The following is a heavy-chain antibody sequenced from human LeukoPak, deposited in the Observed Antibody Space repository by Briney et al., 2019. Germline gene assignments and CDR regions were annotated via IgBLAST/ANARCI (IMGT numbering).Heavy chain of an antibody. CDR2: ITSTSSYI. CDR1: GFIFSTYD. CDR3: ARYVGPNIAVAGSDY. V-gene: IGHV3-21*01. D-gene: IGHD6-19*01. Sequence: GGSQRLSCSASGFIFSTYDMNWVRQAPGKGLEWVTSITSTSSYIYYADLDKGRFTISRDNVKNLLFLQMNSLRAEDTAVYYCARYVGPNIAVAGSDYWGQGTLVTVSS. J-gene: IGHJ4*02.